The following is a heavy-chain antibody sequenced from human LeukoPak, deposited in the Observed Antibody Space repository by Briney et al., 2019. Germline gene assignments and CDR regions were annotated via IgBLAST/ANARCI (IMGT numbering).Heavy chain of an antibody. D-gene: IGHD3-10*01. J-gene: IGHJ6*02. Sequence: GGSLRLSCAASGFAVNDNYMGWVRQAPGKGLEWVSLIYSGGDTYYADSVKGRFTISRDNSKNTLYLQMNSLRAEDTAVYYCAVLNWPEAYYYGSGSYFHGMDVWGQGTTVTVSS. CDR2: IYSGGDT. CDR3: AVLNWPEAYYYGSGSYFHGMDV. V-gene: IGHV3-53*01. CDR1: GFAVNDNY.